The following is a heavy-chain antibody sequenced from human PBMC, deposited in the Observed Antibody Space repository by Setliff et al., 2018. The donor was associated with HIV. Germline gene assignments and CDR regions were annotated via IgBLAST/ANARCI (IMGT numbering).Heavy chain of an antibody. CDR3: VRDQVGGGIDY. Sequence: GGSLRLSCAASGFTFSSFNMNWVRQAPGKGLQWVSSISSSGNYIYYADSVKGRFTISRDNAKNSLYLQMNSLRAEDTAVYYCVRDQVGGGIDYWGQGTLVTVSS. CDR1: GFTFSSFN. J-gene: IGHJ4*02. V-gene: IGHV3-21*01. CDR2: ISSSGNYI. D-gene: IGHD6-25*01.